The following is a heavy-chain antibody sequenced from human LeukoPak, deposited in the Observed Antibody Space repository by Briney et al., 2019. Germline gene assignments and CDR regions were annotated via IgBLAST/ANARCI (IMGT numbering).Heavy chain of an antibody. J-gene: IGHJ3*02. Sequence: SVKVSCKASGGTFSSYAISGVRQAPGQGREWMGGIIPIFGTASYAQKFQGRVTMTRDTSTSTVYMELSSLRSEDTAVYYCARDDYGDYVGENAFDIWGQGTMVTVSS. CDR3: ARDDYGDYVGENAFDI. CDR2: IIPIFGTA. V-gene: IGHV1-69*05. CDR1: GGTFSSYA. D-gene: IGHD4-17*01.